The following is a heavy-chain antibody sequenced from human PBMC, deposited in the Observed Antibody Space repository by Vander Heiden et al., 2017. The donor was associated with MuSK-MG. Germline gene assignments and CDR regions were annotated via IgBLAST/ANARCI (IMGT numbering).Heavy chain of an antibody. D-gene: IGHD1-26*01. CDR3: AHRHALQVYWDGGALDF. V-gene: IGHV2-5*02. CDR2: IYWDDDK. J-gene: IGHJ3*01. CDR1: GFSLSTSGVG. Sequence: QITLKESGPTRVRPTQPLTLTCTFSGFSLSTSGVGVGWVRQPPGKALEWLAVIYWDDDKRYSPSLKNRLTITKDTSRNQVILTMTNMEPIDIATYYCAHRHALQVYWDGGALDFWGPGTKVTVSS.